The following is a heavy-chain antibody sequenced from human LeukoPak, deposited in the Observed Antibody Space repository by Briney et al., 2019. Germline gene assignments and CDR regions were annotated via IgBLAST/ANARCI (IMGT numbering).Heavy chain of an antibody. CDR3: ARGSRGCGGDCYPYYFDY. CDR1: GGSISSYY. J-gene: IGHJ4*02. CDR2: IYYSGST. D-gene: IGHD2-21*02. Sequence: SETLSLTCTVSGGSISSYYWSWIRQPPGKGLGWIGYIYYSGSTNYNPSLKSRVTISVDTSKNQFSLKLSSVTAADTAVYYCARGSRGCGGDCYPYYFDYWAREPWSPSPQ. V-gene: IGHV4-59*01.